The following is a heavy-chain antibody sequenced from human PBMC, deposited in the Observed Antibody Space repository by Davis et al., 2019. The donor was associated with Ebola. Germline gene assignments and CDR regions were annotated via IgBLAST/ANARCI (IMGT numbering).Heavy chain of an antibody. CDR1: GFTFRAYE. V-gene: IGHV3-48*03. Sequence: PGGSLRLSCEASGFTFRAYEMNWVRQAPGKGLEWVSYITDNSSAVYYAGPVRGRFTVSRDNAKNSLYLQMDNLSADDSAVYFCARRSGDTAGDTWEGFDHWGQGTLVTVSS. J-gene: IGHJ5*02. D-gene: IGHD5-18*01. CDR3: ARRSGDTAGDTWEGFDH. CDR2: ITDNSSAV.